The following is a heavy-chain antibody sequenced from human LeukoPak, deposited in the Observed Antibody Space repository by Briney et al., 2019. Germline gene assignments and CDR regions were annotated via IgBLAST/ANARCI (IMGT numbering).Heavy chain of an antibody. J-gene: IGHJ3*02. CDR3: ATRMSGNDAFDI. V-gene: IGHV3-48*04. CDR1: GFTFSSYS. D-gene: IGHD4-23*01. CDR2: ISSSSSTI. Sequence: TGGSLRLSCAASGFTFSSYSMNWVRQAPGKGLEWVSYISSSSSTIYYADSVKGRFTISRDNAKNSLYLQMNSLRAEDTAVYYCATRMSGNDAFDIWGQGTMVTVSS.